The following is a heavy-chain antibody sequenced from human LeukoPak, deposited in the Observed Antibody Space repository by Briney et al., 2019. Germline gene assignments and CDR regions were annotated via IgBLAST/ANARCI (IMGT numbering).Heavy chain of an antibody. V-gene: IGHV4-59*12. J-gene: IGHJ3*02. CDR3: ARDRSYYDSSGYSLSDAFDI. Sequence: PSEALSLTCTVSGGSISSYYWSWIRQPPGKGLEWIGYIYYSGSTNYNPSLKSRVTISVDTSKNQFSLKLSSVTAADTAVYYCARDRSYYDSSGYSLSDAFDIWGQGTMVTVSS. CDR1: GGSISSYY. CDR2: IYYSGST. D-gene: IGHD3-22*01.